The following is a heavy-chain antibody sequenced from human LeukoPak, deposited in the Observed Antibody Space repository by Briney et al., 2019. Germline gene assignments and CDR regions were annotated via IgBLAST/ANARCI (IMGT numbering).Heavy chain of an antibody. CDR1: GFTFSSYG. Sequence: PGGSLRLFCAASGFTFSSYGMHWVRQAPGKGLEWVADIWFDGKNEHFADSVKGRFTISRENSKNTMYLQINSLRAEGTAVYYCARDRHCANGVCHSPPGMDVWGQGTTVTVSS. CDR2: IWFDGKNE. V-gene: IGHV3-33*01. CDR3: ARDRHCANGVCHSPPGMDV. D-gene: IGHD2-8*01. J-gene: IGHJ6*02.